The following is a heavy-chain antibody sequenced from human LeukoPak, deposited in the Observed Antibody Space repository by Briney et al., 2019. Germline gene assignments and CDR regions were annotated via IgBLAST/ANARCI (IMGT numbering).Heavy chain of an antibody. Sequence: GGSLRLSCAGSGFTVSSNYMSWVRQAPGKGLEWVSVIYSGGNTNYADSVKGRFTISRDNSKNTLYLQMNSLRAEDTAVYYCATRDTSSWYSNWAQGTLVTVSS. CDR1: GFTVSSNY. D-gene: IGHD6-13*01. CDR3: ATRDTSSWYSN. V-gene: IGHV3-53*01. J-gene: IGHJ4*02. CDR2: IYSGGNT.